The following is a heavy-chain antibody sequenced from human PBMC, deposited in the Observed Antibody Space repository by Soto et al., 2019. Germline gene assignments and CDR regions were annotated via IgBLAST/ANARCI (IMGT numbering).Heavy chain of an antibody. J-gene: IGHJ6*02. CDR2: IIPIFGTA. Sequence: QVQLVQSGAEVKKPGSSVKVSRKASGGTFSSYAISWVRQAPGQGLEWMGGIIPIFGTANYAQKFQGRVTITADESTSTAYMELSSLRSEDTAVYYCARAGVVAATQYYGMDVWGQGTTVTVSS. CDR1: GGTFSSYA. D-gene: IGHD2-15*01. V-gene: IGHV1-69*01. CDR3: ARAGVVAATQYYGMDV.